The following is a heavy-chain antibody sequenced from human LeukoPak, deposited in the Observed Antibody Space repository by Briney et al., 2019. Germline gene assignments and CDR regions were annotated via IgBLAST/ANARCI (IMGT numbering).Heavy chain of an antibody. CDR3: ARYTTAGYSSGWYGPSFDY. Sequence: PGGSLRLSCAASGFTFSTYWMSWVRQAPGKGLEWVSYISSSGSTIYYADSVKGRFTISRDNAKNSLYLQMNSLRAEDTAVYYCARYTTAGYSSGWYGPSFDYWGQGTLVTVSS. CDR2: ISSSGSTI. D-gene: IGHD6-19*01. J-gene: IGHJ4*02. CDR1: GFTFSTYW. V-gene: IGHV3-48*04.